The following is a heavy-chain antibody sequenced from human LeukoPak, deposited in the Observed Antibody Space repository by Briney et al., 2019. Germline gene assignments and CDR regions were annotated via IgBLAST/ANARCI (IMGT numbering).Heavy chain of an antibody. CDR2: IYYSGST. D-gene: IGHD5-12*01. Sequence: SETLSLTCTVSGGSVSSGSYYWSWIRQPPGKGLEWIGYIYYSGSTNYNPSLKSRVTISVDTSKNQFSLKLSSVTAADTAVYYCARGSVDIVATTGFDYWGQGNLVTVSS. J-gene: IGHJ4*02. CDR1: GGSVSSGSYY. V-gene: IGHV4-61*01. CDR3: ARGSVDIVATTGFDY.